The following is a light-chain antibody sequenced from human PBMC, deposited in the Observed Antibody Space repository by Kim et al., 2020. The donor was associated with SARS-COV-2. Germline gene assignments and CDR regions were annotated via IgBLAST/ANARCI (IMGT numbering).Light chain of an antibody. CDR1: SLETAY. Sequence: ALGQTVKITCPGDSLETAYATWYQQKPGQAPVLVLYGKDNRPSGIPDRFSGSSSSNTGSLTITGALAEDEADYYCSSRDTTNSHVVFGGGTQLTVL. CDR3: SSRDTTNSHVV. V-gene: IGLV3-19*01. CDR2: GKD. J-gene: IGLJ2*01.